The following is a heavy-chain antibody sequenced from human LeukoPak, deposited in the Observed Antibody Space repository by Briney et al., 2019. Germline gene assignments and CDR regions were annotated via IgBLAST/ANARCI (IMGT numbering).Heavy chain of an antibody. CDR3: TTDPTYYGSGTGVYYYYYYMDV. Sequence: GGSLRLSCAASGSTFSNAWMSWVRQAPGKGLEWVGRIKSKTDGGTTDYAAPVKGRFTISRDDSKNTLYLQMNSLKTEDTAVYYCTTDPTYYGSGTGVYYYYYYMDVWGKGTTVTISS. V-gene: IGHV3-15*01. CDR2: IKSKTDGGTT. D-gene: IGHD3-10*01. CDR1: GSTFSNAW. J-gene: IGHJ6*03.